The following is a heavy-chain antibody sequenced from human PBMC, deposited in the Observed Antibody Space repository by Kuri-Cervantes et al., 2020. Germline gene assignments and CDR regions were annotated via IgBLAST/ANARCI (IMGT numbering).Heavy chain of an antibody. V-gene: IGHV3-23*01. CDR3: ARYYYGSGSYFFSPYYYYGMDV. D-gene: IGHD3-10*01. Sequence: GESLKISCAASGFTFSSYAMSWVRQAPGKGLEWVSAISGSGGSTYYADSVKGRFTISRDNAKNSLYLQMNSLRAEDTAVYYCARYYYGSGSYFFSPYYYYGMDVWGQGTTVTVSS. J-gene: IGHJ6*02. CDR1: GFTFSSYA. CDR2: ISGSGGST.